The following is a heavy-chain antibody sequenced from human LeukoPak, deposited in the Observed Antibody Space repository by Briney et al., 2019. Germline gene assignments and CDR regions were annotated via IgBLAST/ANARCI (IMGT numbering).Heavy chain of an antibody. V-gene: IGHV1-18*01. J-gene: IGHJ6*02. CDR2: ISAYNGNT. Sequence: ASVKVSCKASGYTFTSYGISWVRQAPGRGLEWMGGISAYNGNTNSAQKLQGRVTMTADTSTSTAYMELRSLRSDDTAVYYCARAPRYGDYCLGPPDVWGQGITVTVSS. CDR3: ARAPRYGDYCLGPPDV. CDR1: GYTFTSYG. D-gene: IGHD4-17*01.